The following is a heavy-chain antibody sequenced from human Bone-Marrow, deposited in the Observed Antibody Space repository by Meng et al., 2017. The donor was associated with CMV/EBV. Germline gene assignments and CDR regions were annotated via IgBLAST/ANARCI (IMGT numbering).Heavy chain of an antibody. V-gene: IGHV3-49*04. D-gene: IGHD5/OR15-5a*01. CDR3: TRDYLFYAFDY. J-gene: IGHJ4*02. CDR2: IRSKAYGGTT. Sequence: GESLKISCTASGFTFGDYAMSWVRQAPGKGLEWVGFIRSKAYGGTTEYAASVKGRFAISRDDSKSIAYLQMNSLKTEDTAVYYCTRDYLFYAFDYWGQRTLVTVSS. CDR1: GFTFGDYA.